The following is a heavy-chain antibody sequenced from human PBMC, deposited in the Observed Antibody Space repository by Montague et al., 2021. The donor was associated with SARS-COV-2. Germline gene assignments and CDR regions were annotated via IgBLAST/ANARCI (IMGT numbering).Heavy chain of an antibody. CDR3: APREWELGAFDI. V-gene: IGHV3-48*03. J-gene: IGHJ3*02. D-gene: IGHD1-26*01. CDR1: GFTFSSYE. Sequence: SLRLSCAASGFTFSSYEMNWVRQAPGKGLEWVSYISSSGSTIYYADSVKGRFTISRDNAKNSLYLQMSSLRAEDTAVYYCAPREWELGAFDIWGQGTMVTVSS. CDR2: ISSSGSTI.